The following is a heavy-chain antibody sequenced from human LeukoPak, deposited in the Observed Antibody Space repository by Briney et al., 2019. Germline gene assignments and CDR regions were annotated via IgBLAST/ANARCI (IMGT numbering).Heavy chain of an antibody. CDR2: IYDTGST. CDR3: ARKRSGDAFDI. J-gene: IGHJ3*02. CDR1: GGSISSDY. V-gene: IGHV4-59*01. Sequence: KPSETLSLTCSVSGGSISSDYWSWIRQPPGKGLEWIGYIYDTGSTNYNPSLKSRVTMSVDMSKNQFSLRLSSVTAADTALYYCARKRSGDAFDIWGQGTMVTVSS. D-gene: IGHD3-3*01.